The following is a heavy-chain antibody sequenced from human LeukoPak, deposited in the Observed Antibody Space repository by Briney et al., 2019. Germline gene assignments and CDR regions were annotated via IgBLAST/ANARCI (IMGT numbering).Heavy chain of an antibody. CDR2: INHSGST. D-gene: IGHD2-2*01. CDR1: GGSFSGYY. V-gene: IGHV4-34*01. Sequence: SETLSLTCAVYGGSFSGYYWSWIRQPPGKGLEWIGEINHSGSTNYNPSLKSRVTIPVDTSKNQFSLKLSSVTAADTAVYYCASSSTSSLFDYWGQGTLVTVSS. CDR3: ASSSTSSLFDY. J-gene: IGHJ4*02.